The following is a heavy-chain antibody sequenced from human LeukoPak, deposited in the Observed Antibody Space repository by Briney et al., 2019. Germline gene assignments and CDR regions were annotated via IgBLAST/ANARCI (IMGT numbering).Heavy chain of an antibody. J-gene: IGHJ4*02. CDR2: IYYSRST. CDR1: GGSISSGDYY. Sequence: SETLSLTCTVSGGSISSGDYYWSWLRQPPGKGPEWIGYIYYSRSTYYNPSLKSRVTISVDTSKNQFSLKLSSVTAADTAVYYCARVGKTYYYDSSGYQVDYWGQGTLVTVSS. CDR3: ARVGKTYYYDSSGYQVDY. V-gene: IGHV4-30-4*08. D-gene: IGHD3-22*01.